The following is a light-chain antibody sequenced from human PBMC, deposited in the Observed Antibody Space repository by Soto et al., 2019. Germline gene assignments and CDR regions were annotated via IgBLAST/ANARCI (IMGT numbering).Light chain of an antibody. CDR2: GAS. Sequence: EIVMTQSPATLSVSPGERATLSCRASQSVSSNLAWYQQKPGQAPRLLIYGASTRATGIPARFSGSGSGTEFPLTISRLEPEDFAVYYCQQYGSSITFGQGTRLEIK. V-gene: IGKV3-15*01. CDR3: QQYGSSIT. CDR1: QSVSSN. J-gene: IGKJ5*01.